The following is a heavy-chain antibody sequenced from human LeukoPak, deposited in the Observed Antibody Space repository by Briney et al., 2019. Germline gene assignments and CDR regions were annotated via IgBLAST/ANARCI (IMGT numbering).Heavy chain of an antibody. CDR3: GKSQPLIAVVATHGY. CDR2: ISYDGSNK. V-gene: IGHV3-30*18. J-gene: IGHJ4*02. CDR1: GFTFSSYG. Sequence: GGSLGLSCAASGFTFSSYGMHWVRQAPGRGLEWVAVISYDGSNKYYTDSVKGRFTISRDNSKNTLYLQMNSLRAEDTAVYYCGKSQPLIAVVATHGYGGQGTLVTVSS. D-gene: IGHD6-19*01.